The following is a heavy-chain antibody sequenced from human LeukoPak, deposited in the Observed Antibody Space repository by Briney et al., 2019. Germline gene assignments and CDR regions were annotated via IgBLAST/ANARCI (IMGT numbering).Heavy chain of an antibody. CDR1: GGSISSSSYY. V-gene: IGHV4-39*07. D-gene: IGHD2-2*01. Sequence: SETLSLTCTVSGGSISSSSYYWGWIRQPPGKGLEWIGEIYHSGSTNYNPSLKSRVTISVDKSKNQFSLKLSSVTAANTAVYYCARDGGYCSSTSCYEPMMDWGQGTLVTVSS. CDR3: ARDGGYCSSTSCYEPMMD. J-gene: IGHJ4*02. CDR2: IYHSGST.